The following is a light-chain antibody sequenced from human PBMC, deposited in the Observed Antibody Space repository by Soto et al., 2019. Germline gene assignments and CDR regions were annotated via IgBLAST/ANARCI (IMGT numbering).Light chain of an antibody. J-gene: IGLJ1*01. CDR3: GSWDSSLSAYV. Sequence: QSVLTQPPSVSAAPGQKVTISCSGSSSNIGGNSGSWYQQLPGTATKLLIYDDNKRPSGIPDRFSGSKSGTSATLGITGFQTGDEADYYCGSWDSSLSAYVFGTGTKVTVL. CDR2: DDN. CDR1: SSNIGGNS. V-gene: IGLV1-51*01.